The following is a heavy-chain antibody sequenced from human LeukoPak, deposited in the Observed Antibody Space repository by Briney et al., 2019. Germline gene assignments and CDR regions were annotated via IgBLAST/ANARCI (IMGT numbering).Heavy chain of an antibody. CDR1: GYPFSDYY. CDR2: INPKNGDT. Sequence: ASVKVSCKASGYPFSDYYIHWIRQASGQGLESMGWINPKNGDTKYAQRSQGRLTITMDTSIDTVYMELRSLRYDDTAVYYCARLSALWGQGTLVTVSS. V-gene: IGHV1-2*02. J-gene: IGHJ4*02. CDR3: ARLSAL.